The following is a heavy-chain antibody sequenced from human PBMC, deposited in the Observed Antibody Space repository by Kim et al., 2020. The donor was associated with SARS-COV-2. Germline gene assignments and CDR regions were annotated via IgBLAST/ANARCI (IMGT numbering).Heavy chain of an antibody. CDR2: IDWDDDK. CDR3: ARIPHYYGSGSYYNGYYYYGMDV. Sequence: SGPTLVNPTQTLTLTCTFSGFSLSTSGMCVSWIRQPPGKALEWLALIDWDDDKYYSTSLKTRLTISKDTSKNQVVLTMTNMDPVDTATYYCARIPHYYGSGSYYNGYYYYGMDVWGQGTTVTVSS. D-gene: IGHD3-10*01. CDR1: GFSLSTSGMC. J-gene: IGHJ6*02. V-gene: IGHV2-70*01.